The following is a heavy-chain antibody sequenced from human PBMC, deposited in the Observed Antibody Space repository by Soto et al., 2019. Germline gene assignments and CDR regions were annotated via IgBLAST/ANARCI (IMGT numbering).Heavy chain of an antibody. CDR2: ISGSGGST. CDR1: GFTFSSYA. Sequence: EVQLLESGGGLVQPGGSLRLSCGASGFTFSSYAMSWVRQAPGKGLEWVSAISGSGGSTYYADSVKGRFTISRDNSKNTLYLQMNSLRAEDTAVYYCAKDSYYDSSGYVDYWGQGTLVTVSS. CDR3: AKDSYYDSSGYVDY. V-gene: IGHV3-23*01. D-gene: IGHD3-22*01. J-gene: IGHJ4*02.